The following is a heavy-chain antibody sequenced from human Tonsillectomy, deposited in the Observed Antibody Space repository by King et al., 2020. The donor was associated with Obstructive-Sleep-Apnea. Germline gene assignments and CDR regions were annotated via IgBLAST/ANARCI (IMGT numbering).Heavy chain of an antibody. D-gene: IGHD6-13*01. J-gene: IGHJ6*02. CDR2: INQSGST. Sequence: VQLQQWGAGLLKPSETLSLTCAVYGGSFSGYYWSWIRQAPGKGLEWIGEINQSGSTNYNPSLKSRVSISVDTSKNQVSLKLSSVTAADTAVYYCARRPAAGRHVLLLRRDYYGMDVWGQGTTVTVSS. V-gene: IGHV4-34*01. CDR3: ARRPAAGRHVLLLRRDYYGMDV. CDR1: GGSFSGYY.